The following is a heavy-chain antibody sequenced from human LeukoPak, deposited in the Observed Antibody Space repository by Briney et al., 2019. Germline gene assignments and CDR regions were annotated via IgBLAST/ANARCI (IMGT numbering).Heavy chain of an antibody. V-gene: IGHV4-59*08. CDR3: ATRGY. CDR1: GGSISSDY. J-gene: IGHJ4*02. Sequence: NPSETLSLTCTVSGGSISSDYWQWIRQPPGKGLEWIGYIYNSGSNNYNPSLKSRVTISIDTSKNQFSLKLTSVTAADTAVYYCATRGYWGRGTLVTVSS. CDR2: IYNSGSN. D-gene: IGHD3-10*01.